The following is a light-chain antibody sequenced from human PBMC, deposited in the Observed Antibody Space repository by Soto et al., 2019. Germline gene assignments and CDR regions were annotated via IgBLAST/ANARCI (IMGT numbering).Light chain of an antibody. CDR2: EVG. CDR3: GSYTTIKNFV. J-gene: IGLJ1*01. Sequence: QSVLTQPASVSGSPGQSITISCTGTGSDVGGYNFVSWYQQHPGNAPKLMIYEVGNRPSGVSYRFSGSKSGNTASLTISGLQAEDEADYYCGSYTTIKNFVFGTGTKVTVL. V-gene: IGLV2-14*01. CDR1: GSDVGGYNF.